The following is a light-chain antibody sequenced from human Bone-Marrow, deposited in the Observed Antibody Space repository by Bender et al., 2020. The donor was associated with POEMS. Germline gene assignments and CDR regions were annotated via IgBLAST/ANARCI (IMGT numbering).Light chain of an antibody. CDR1: SSDVGNSNL. CDR3: CSYARHYIRT. J-gene: IGLJ2*01. CDR2: EGS. V-gene: IGLV2-23*01. Sequence: QSALTQPASVSGSPGQSLTISCIGTSSDVGNSNLVSWFQQHPGRAPKLLIYEGSQRPSGVSNRFSGSKSGNTASLTISGLQTDDEADYYCCSYARHYIRTFGGGTRLTVL.